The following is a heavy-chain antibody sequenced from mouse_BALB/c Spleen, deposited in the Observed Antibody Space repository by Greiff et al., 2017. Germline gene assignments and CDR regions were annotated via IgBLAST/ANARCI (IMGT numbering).Heavy chain of an antibody. CDR2: ISDGGSYT. Sequence: EVNLVESGGGLVKPGGSLQLSCAASGFTFSDYYMYWVRQTPEKRLEWVATISDGGSYTYYPDSVKGRFTISRDNAKNNLYLQMSSLKSEDTAMYYCARGGYAMDYWGQGTSGTVAA. V-gene: IGHV5-4*02. CDR3: ARGGYAMDY. CDR1: GFTFSDYY. J-gene: IGHJ4*01.